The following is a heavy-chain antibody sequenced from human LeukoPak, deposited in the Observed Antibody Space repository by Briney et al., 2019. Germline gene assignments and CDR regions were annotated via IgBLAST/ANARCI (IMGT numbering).Heavy chain of an antibody. Sequence: GGSLRLSCAASGFSFSDYYMTWIRRAPGKGLEWVSAISNNNYANYADSVRGRFTISRDNAKKSLYLQVNSLRAEDTAVYYCARRRNYYGSADYWGQGTLVTVSS. CDR3: ARRRNYYGSADY. V-gene: IGHV3-69-1*01. D-gene: IGHD3-10*01. CDR1: GFSFSDYY. CDR2: ISNNNYA. J-gene: IGHJ4*02.